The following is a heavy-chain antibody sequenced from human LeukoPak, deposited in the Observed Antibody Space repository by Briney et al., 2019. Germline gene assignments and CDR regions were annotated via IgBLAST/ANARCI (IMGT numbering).Heavy chain of an antibody. CDR2: INHSGST. CDR3: ARDYGDHAFDC. D-gene: IGHD4-17*01. J-gene: IGHJ4*02. Sequence: PSETLSLTCAVYGGSFSGYYWSWIRQPPGKGLVWIGEINHSGSTNYNPSLKSRVTISVDTSKNQFSLKLSSVTAADTAVYFCARDYGDHAFDCWGQGTLVTVSS. CDR1: GGSFSGYY. V-gene: IGHV4-34*01.